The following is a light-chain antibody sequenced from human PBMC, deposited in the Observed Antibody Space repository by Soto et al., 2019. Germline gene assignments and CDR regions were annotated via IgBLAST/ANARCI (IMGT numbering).Light chain of an antibody. J-gene: IGKJ5*01. V-gene: IGKV1-9*01. CDR2: GAS. CDR3: QQLNTYPIT. CDR1: QGISSY. Sequence: QLTQSPSSLSASVGDRVTITCRASQGISSYLAWYQQKPGKAPKLLIYGASTLEGGVPFRFSGSGSGTDFTLIISSVQPEDFANYYCQQLNTYPITFGQGTRLEIK.